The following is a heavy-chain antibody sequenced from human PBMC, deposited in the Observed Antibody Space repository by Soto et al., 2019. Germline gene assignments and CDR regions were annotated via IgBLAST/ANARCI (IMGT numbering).Heavy chain of an antibody. CDR2: IIPILTTP. J-gene: IGHJ6*02. D-gene: IGHD2-8*02. Sequence: GASVKVSCKASGGTFSIYGFSWVRQAPGQGPEWIGGIIPILTTPNYAQKFQGRVTIVADESTTTVYMELSSLKFEDTAVYYCATSVGIAPTGEDGMDVWDQGISVTVSS. CDR1: GGTFSIYG. CDR3: ATSVGIAPTGEDGMDV. V-gene: IGHV1-69*13.